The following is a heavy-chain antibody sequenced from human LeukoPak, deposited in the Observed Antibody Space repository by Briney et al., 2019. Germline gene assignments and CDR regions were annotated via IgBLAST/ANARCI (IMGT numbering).Heavy chain of an antibody. CDR2: INWNGDST. Sequence: AGGSLRLSCAASGFTFDDYAMTWVRQAPGKGLEWVSGINWNGDSTGYADSVKGRFTISRDNAKNSLYLQMNSLRAEDTAKYHCARDIRCSGGSCYGRPHWGQGTLVTVSS. CDR3: ARDIRCSGGSCYGRPH. J-gene: IGHJ4*02. CDR1: GFTFDDYA. V-gene: IGHV3-20*01. D-gene: IGHD2-15*01.